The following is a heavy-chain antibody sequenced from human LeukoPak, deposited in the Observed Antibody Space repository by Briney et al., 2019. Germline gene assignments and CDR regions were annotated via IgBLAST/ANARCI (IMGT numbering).Heavy chain of an antibody. Sequence: KPSETLSLTCAVYGGSFSGNYWSWIRQPPGKGLEWIGEINHSGSTNYKPSLESRVTISVDRTKNQFSLKLSSVTAADTAVYYCARESSGWFDYWGQGTLVTVSS. J-gene: IGHJ4*02. D-gene: IGHD6-19*01. CDR3: ARESSGWFDY. V-gene: IGHV4-34*01. CDR2: INHSGST. CDR1: GGSFSGNY.